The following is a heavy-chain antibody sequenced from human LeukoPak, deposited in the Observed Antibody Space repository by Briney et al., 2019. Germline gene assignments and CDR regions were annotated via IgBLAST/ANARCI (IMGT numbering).Heavy chain of an antibody. D-gene: IGHD2/OR15-2a*01. Sequence: GRSLRLSCAASGFTFNNYGMHWVRQAPGKGLEWLAFIRYDGSNTYYADSVKGRFTVSRDDSKNTLYLQMNSLRGDDTAVYYCAKDGTSYYYIYYWGQGTLVTVSS. J-gene: IGHJ4*02. V-gene: IGHV3-30*02. CDR3: AKDGTSYYYIYY. CDR2: IRYDGSNT. CDR1: GFTFNNYG.